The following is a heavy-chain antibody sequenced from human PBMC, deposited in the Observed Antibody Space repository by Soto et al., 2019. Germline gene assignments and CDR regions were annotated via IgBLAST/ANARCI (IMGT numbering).Heavy chain of an antibody. CDR2: ISYDGSNK. J-gene: IGHJ4*02. CDR1: GFTFSSYA. Sequence: GGSLRLSCAASGFTFSSYAMHWVRQAPGKGLEWVAVISYDGSNKYYADSVKGRFTISRDNSKNTLYLQMNSLRAEDTAVYYCARGGQTYYYDSSGYYHRFDYWGQGTLVTVSS. V-gene: IGHV3-30-3*01. D-gene: IGHD3-22*01. CDR3: ARGGQTYYYDSSGYYHRFDY.